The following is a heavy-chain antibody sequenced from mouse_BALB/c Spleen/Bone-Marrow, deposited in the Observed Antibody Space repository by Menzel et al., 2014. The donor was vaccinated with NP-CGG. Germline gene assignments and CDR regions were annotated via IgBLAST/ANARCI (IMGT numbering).Heavy chain of an antibody. CDR1: GFNIKDTY. Sequence: EVQLVESGAELVKPGASVKLSCTASGFNIKDTYMHWVKQRPEQGLEWIGRIDPANGNTKYGPKFQGKATITADTSSNTAYLQLSSLTSEDTAVYYCARYNYGSSQFAYWGQGTLVTVSA. J-gene: IGHJ3*01. CDR3: ARYNYGSSQFAY. CDR2: IDPANGNT. D-gene: IGHD1-1*01. V-gene: IGHV14-3*02.